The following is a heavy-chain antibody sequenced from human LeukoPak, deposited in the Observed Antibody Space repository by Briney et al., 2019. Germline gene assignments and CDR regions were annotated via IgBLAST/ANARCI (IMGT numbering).Heavy chain of an antibody. J-gene: IGHJ6*02. CDR2: ISYDGSNK. Sequence: GRSLRLSCAASGFTFSSYAMHWVRQAPGKGLEWVAVISYDGSNKYYADSVKGRFTISRDNSKNTLYLQMNSLRAEDTAVYYCAREGPLEWLLNYYYYGMDVWGQGTTVTVSS. CDR1: GFTFSSYA. CDR3: AREGPLEWLLNYYYYGMDV. V-gene: IGHV3-30-3*01. D-gene: IGHD3-3*01.